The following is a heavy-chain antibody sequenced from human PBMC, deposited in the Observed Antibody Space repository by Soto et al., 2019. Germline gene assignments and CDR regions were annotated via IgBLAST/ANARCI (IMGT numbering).Heavy chain of an antibody. CDR2: IYYSGST. V-gene: IGHV4-59*01. Sequence: SETLSLTCTVSGGSISSYYWSWIRQPPGKGLEWIGYIYYSGSTNYNPSLKSRVTISVDTSKNQFSLKLSSVTAADTAVYYCARLSEAAGSFDPWGQGTLVTVSS. J-gene: IGHJ5*02. D-gene: IGHD6-13*01. CDR1: GGSISSYY. CDR3: ARLSEAAGSFDP.